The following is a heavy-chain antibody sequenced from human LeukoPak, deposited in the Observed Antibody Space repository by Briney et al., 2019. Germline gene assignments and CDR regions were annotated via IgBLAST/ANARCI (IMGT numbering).Heavy chain of an antibody. CDR3: ARDHDLTGTYEYLKY. J-gene: IGHJ1*01. CDR2: IIPIFGTG. V-gene: IGHV1-69*06. D-gene: IGHD7-27*01. Sequence: GASVKVSCKASGGNFNTYAISWVRQAPGQGLEWMGGIIPIFGTGNYAQKFQGRVTITADKSTNTAYMGLSSLKSEDTAVYYCARDHDLTGTYEYLKYWGQGTLVSVSS. CDR1: GGNFNTYA.